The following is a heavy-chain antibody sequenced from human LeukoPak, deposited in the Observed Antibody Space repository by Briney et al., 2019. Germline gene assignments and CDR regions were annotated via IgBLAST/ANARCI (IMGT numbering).Heavy chain of an antibody. CDR3: ARVIADCSGGSCLYYYYGMDV. Sequence: GASVKVSCKASGGTFSSYAISWVRQAPGQGLEWMGRIIPILGIANYAQKFQGRVTITADKSTSTAYMELSSLRSEDTAVYYCARVIADCSGGSCLYYYYGMDVWGQGTTVTVSS. D-gene: IGHD2-15*01. CDR1: GGTFSSYA. CDR2: IIPILGIA. J-gene: IGHJ6*02. V-gene: IGHV1-69*04.